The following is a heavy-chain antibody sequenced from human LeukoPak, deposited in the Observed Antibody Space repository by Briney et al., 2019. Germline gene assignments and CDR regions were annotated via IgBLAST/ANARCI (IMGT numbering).Heavy chain of an antibody. V-gene: IGHV3-48*03. J-gene: IGHJ3*02. CDR2: ISSSGSTI. Sequence: PGGSLRLSCAASGFTFSSYEMNWVRQAPGKGLEWVSYISSSGSTIYYADSVKGRFTISRDNAKNSLYLQMNSLRAEDTAVYYCARDRHFAFDIWGQGTMVTVSS. CDR3: ARDRHFAFDI. D-gene: IGHD3-3*02. CDR1: GFTFSSYE.